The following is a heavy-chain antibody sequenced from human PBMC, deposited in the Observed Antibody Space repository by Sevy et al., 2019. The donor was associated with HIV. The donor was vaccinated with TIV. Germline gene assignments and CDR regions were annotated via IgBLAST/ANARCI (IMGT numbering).Heavy chain of an antibody. Sequence: GGSLRLSCAASAFSLSNYYMTWVRQAPGKGLEWVANIKQGGNEQFYLESVKGRFTISRDDSKNSVYLQMTGLRAEDTAVYYGAREGVIYDDDGRDFDDAFDIWGHGTMVTVSS. V-gene: IGHV3-7*01. D-gene: IGHD2-21*01. CDR1: AFSLSNYY. CDR2: IKQGGNEQ. CDR3: AREGVIYDDDGRDFDDAFDI. J-gene: IGHJ3*02.